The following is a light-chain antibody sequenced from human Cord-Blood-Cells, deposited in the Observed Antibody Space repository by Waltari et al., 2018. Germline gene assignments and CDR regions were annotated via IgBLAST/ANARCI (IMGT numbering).Light chain of an antibody. V-gene: IGKV2-28*01. CDR3: MQALQTPWT. CDR1: QSLLHSNGYNY. J-gene: IGKJ1*01. Sequence: DFVMTQSPLSLPVTPGEPASISCRSSQSLLHSNGYNYLDWYLQKPGQSPQLLIYLGSNRASRVPDRFSGSGSGTDFTMKISRVEAEDVGVYYCMQALQTPWTFGQGTKVEIK. CDR2: LGS.